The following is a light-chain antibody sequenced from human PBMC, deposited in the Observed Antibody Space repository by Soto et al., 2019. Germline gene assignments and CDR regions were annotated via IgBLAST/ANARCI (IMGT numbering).Light chain of an antibody. Sequence: QSALTQPASVSGSPGQSITISCTGTSSDVGGYNYVSWYQQHPGKAPKLMIYDVSNRPSGVSNRFSGSKSGNTASLTISGLKDEDEAAYYCRSYTRSSTLVFGGKTKLTVL. CDR2: DVS. J-gene: IGLJ2*01. V-gene: IGLV2-14*01. CDR3: RSYTRSSTLV. CDR1: SSDVGGYNY.